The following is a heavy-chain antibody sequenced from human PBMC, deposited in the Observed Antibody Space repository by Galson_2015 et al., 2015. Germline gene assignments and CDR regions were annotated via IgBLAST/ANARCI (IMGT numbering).Heavy chain of an antibody. CDR2: ITPILGTA. V-gene: IGHV1-69*10. CDR3: ARESQDCSRASCPYNY. CDR1: GGSFSNYG. D-gene: IGHD2-2*01. J-gene: IGHJ4*02. Sequence: SVKVSCKASGGSFSNYGISWVRQAPGQGLEWMGGITPILGTAHYAQKFQGRVTITADKSTGTAYMEVSSLRSEDTAVYYCARESQDCSRASCPYNYWGQGTLVTVSS.